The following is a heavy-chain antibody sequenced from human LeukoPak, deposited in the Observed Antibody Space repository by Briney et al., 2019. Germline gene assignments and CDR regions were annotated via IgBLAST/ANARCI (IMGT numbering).Heavy chain of an antibody. D-gene: IGHD4-17*01. CDR2: ISAYNGNT. Sequence: GASVKVSCKASGYTFTSYGISWVRQAPGQGLEWMGWISAYNGNTNYAQKFQGRVTMTRDTSTSTVYMELSSLRSEDTAVYYCARSSPPMTTVTTCDYWGQGTLVTVSS. J-gene: IGHJ4*02. V-gene: IGHV1-18*01. CDR3: ARSSPPMTTVTTCDY. CDR1: GYTFTSYG.